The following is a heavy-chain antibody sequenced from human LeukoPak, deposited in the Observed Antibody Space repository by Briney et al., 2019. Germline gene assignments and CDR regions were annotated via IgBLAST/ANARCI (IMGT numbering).Heavy chain of an antibody. J-gene: IGHJ4*02. Sequence: GGSLVLSCAASGFTFSSYGMHWVRQAPGKGLEWVAFIPDDGNNVYYSDSVRGRFTVSRDSSRNTLYLQMNSLRVEDSALYYCAGGTYYSDYWGQGTLVTVSS. CDR1: GFTFSSYG. CDR2: IPDDGNNV. V-gene: IGHV3-30*03. CDR3: AGGTYYSDY. D-gene: IGHD1-7*01.